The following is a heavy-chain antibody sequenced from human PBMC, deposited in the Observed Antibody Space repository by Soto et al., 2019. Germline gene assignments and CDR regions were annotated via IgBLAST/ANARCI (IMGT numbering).Heavy chain of an antibody. D-gene: IGHD3-3*01. Sequence: ASVKVSCKASGGSFGKSAINWLRQTPGQGLEWLGGFIPVYRTLNYAQKFQGRVTITADESTGTAYMTLSSLASDDTAVYYCATGVIWIGYFTVDSWGQGTRVTVSS. CDR3: ATGVIWIGYFTVDS. CDR1: GGSFGKSA. J-gene: IGHJ4*02. CDR2: FIPVYRTL. V-gene: IGHV1-69*13.